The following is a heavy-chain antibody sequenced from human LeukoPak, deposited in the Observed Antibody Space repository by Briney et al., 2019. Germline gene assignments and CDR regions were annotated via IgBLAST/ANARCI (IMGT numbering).Heavy chain of an antibody. V-gene: IGHV3-30-3*01. Sequence: GGSLRLSCAASGFTFSSYAMHWVRQAPGKGLEWVAVISYDGSNKYYADSVKGRFTISRDNSKNTLYLQMNSLRAEDTAVYYCARAGVRTDAFDIWGQGTMVTVSS. CDR3: ARAGVRTDAFDI. CDR1: GFTFSSYA. J-gene: IGHJ3*02. CDR2: ISYDGSNK. D-gene: IGHD3-10*01.